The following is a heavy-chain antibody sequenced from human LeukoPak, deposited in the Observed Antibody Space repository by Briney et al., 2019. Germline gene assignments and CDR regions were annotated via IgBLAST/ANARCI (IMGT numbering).Heavy chain of an antibody. Sequence: GGSLRLSCADSGFTFSSYAMSWVRQAPGKGLEWVSAISGSGGSTYYADTVKGRFTISRDNSKNTLYLQMNSLRAEDTAVYYCAKGPPPSGHCSGGSCLYFQHWGQGTLVTVSS. J-gene: IGHJ1*01. CDR3: AKGPPPSGHCSGGSCLYFQH. V-gene: IGHV3-23*01. CDR1: GFTFSSYA. D-gene: IGHD2-15*01. CDR2: ISGSGGST.